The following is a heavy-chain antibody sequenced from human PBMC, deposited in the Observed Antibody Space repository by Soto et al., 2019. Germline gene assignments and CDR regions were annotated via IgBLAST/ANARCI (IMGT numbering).Heavy chain of an antibody. CDR2: ISSNGVGT. J-gene: IGHJ6*03. V-gene: IGHV3-64*01. D-gene: IGHD2-8*02. Sequence: EVQLAESGGGLAQPGGSLRLSCAASGFTLSGYAMDWVRQAPGKGLEYVSGISSNGVGTYYANSVQGRFTISRDNSKNPLNLKMAGLSPEALACFYGPSGLGPDFSYWAAWGKGPTV. CDR1: GFTLSGYA. CDR3: PSGLGPDFSYWAA.